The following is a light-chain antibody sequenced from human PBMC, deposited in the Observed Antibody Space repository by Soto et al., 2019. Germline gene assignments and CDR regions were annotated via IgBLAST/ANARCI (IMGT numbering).Light chain of an antibody. J-gene: IGKJ5*01. CDR3: QQYGSSPPIT. CDR1: QSVRNN. V-gene: IGKV3-15*01. CDR2: GAS. Sequence: IVMTQSPASLSVSLGERATLSCRASQSVRNNLGWYQQKPGQAPRLLIYGASIRATGIPARFSGSGSGTEFTLTISSLQSEDFAVYYCQQYGSSPPITFGQGTRLEIK.